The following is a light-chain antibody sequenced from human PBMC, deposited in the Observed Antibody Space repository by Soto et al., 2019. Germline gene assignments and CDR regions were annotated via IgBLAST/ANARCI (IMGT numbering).Light chain of an antibody. CDR2: SNN. V-gene: IGLV1-44*01. CDR1: SSNIGDNT. J-gene: IGLJ3*02. Sequence: QSVLTQPPSASGTPGQRVTISCSGGSSNIGDNTVNWYQQLPGTAPKLLIHSNNQRPSGVPDRFSGSKSGTSASLAISGLQSEDEADYYCAAWDDSLFWVFGGGTKLTVL. CDR3: AAWDDSLFWV.